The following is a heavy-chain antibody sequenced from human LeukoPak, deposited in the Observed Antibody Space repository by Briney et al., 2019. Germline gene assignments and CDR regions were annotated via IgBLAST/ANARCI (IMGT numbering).Heavy chain of an antibody. J-gene: IGHJ6*03. CDR1: GFSFSVYW. CDR2: IKTDGSIT. CDR3: ARERVHYCSSTSCYVERTSYYMDV. D-gene: IGHD2-2*01. Sequence: GGSLRLSCAASGFSFSVYWMHWVRQAPGKGPVWVSRIKTDGSITDYADFVKGRFTISRDNSKNTLYLQMNSLRAEDTAVYYCARERVHYCSSTSCYVERTSYYMDVWGKGTTVTVSS. V-gene: IGHV3-74*01.